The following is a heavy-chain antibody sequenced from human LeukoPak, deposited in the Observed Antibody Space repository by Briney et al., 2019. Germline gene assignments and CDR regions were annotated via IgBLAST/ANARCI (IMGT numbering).Heavy chain of an antibody. CDR3: ARTTSIAARPEHFDY. CDR1: GGTFSSYA. V-gene: IGHV1-69*13. Sequence: SVKVSCTASGGTFSSYAISWVRQAPGQGLEWMGGIIPIFGTANYAQKFQGRVTITADESTSTAYMELSSLRPEDTAVYYCARTTSIAARPEHFDYWGQGTLVTVSS. D-gene: IGHD6-6*01. J-gene: IGHJ4*02. CDR2: IIPIFGTA.